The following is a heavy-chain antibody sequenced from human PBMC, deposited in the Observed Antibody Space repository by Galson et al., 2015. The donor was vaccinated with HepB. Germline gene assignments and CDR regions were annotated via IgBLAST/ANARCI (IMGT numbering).Heavy chain of an antibody. D-gene: IGHD3-22*01. Sequence: QSGAEVKKPGESLTISCKASGYTFTNYWITWVRQMPGKGLEWMGRIDPSDSNDNYSPSFQGHVTISADKSTGTVFLHWSSLKASDTAIYYCARTYYYHSNAPPGWWFDPWGPGTLVTVSS. J-gene: IGHJ5*02. CDR2: IDPSDSND. CDR3: ARTYYYHSNAPPGWWFDP. V-gene: IGHV5-10-1*01. CDR1: GYTFTNYW.